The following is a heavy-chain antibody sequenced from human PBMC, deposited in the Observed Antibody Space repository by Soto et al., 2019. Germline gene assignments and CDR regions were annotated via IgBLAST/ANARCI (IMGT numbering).Heavy chain of an antibody. CDR2: INAGNGNT. Sequence: QVQLVQSGAEVKKPGASVKVSCKASGYTFTSYAMHWVRQAPGQRLEWMGWINAGNGNTKYSQKFQGRVTITRDTSASTAYMELSSLRSEDTAVYYCARDRSAAAGYFAYWGQGTLVTVSS. V-gene: IGHV1-3*01. J-gene: IGHJ4*02. CDR3: ARDRSAAAGYFAY. CDR1: GYTFTSYA. D-gene: IGHD6-13*01.